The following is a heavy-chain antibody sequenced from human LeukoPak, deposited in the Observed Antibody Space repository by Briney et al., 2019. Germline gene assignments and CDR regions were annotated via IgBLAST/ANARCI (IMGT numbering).Heavy chain of an antibody. J-gene: IGHJ4*02. D-gene: IGHD4-17*01. CDR3: AKSWVSYGVLDY. V-gene: IGHV3-23*01. CDR1: GFTFSSYW. CDR2: ISGSGGST. Sequence: PGGSLRLSCAASGFTFSSYWMSWVRQAPGKGLEWVSAISGSGGSTYYADSVKGRFTISRDNSKNTLYLQMNSLRAEDTAVYYCAKSWVSYGVLDYWGQGTLVTVSS.